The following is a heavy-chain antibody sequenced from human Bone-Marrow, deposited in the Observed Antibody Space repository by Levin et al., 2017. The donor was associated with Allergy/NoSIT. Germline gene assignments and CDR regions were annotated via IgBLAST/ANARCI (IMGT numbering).Heavy chain of an antibody. Sequence: GESLKISCSASGFNFSSYWMHWVRQAPGKGLVWVSRINRDGSSTSYADPVKGRFTISRDNAKNTLYLPMNSLRAEDTSVYYCARDRVTTDLYFDLWSRGTLVTVSS. CDR2: INRDGSST. J-gene: IGHJ2*01. V-gene: IGHV3-74*01. CDR1: GFNFSSYW. D-gene: IGHD4-11*01. CDR3: ARDRVTTDLYFDL.